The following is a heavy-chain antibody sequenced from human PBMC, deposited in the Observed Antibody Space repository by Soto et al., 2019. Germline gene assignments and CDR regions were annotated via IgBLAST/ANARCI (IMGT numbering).Heavy chain of an antibody. J-gene: IGHJ4*02. V-gene: IGHV2-5*02. D-gene: IGHD1-1*01. CDR3: AHRQLYNGAWNEGTFDY. Sequence: QITLKESGPTLVKPTQTLTLTCTFSGFSLTTRPVGVGWIRQPPGQALEWLALIYWDDDKRYNTSLKTRVTITNDTSKNQVVLTMTNMDPVDTATYYCAHRQLYNGAWNEGTFDYWGQGALVTVSS. CDR2: IYWDDDK. CDR1: GFSLTTRPVG.